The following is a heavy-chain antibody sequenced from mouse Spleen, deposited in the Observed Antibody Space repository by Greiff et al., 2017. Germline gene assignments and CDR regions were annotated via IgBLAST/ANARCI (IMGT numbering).Heavy chain of an antibody. CDR1: GYTFTDYY. Sequence: VHVKQSGPVLVKPGASVKMSCKASGYTFTDYYMNWVKQSHGKSLEWIGVINPYNGGTSYNQKFKGKATLTVDKSSSTAYMELNSLTSEDSAVYYCARAGNYEEYAMDYWGQGTSVTVSS. J-gene: IGHJ4*01. D-gene: IGHD2-1*01. CDR2: INPYNGGT. CDR3: ARAGNYEEYAMDY. V-gene: IGHV1-19*01.